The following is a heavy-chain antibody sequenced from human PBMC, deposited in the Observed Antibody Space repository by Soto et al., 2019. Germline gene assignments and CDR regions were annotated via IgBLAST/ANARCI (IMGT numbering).Heavy chain of an antibody. Sequence: GWSLRLSCASSGFTFISYGMHWVRQAPGKGLEWVAVISYDGGNKYYADSVKGRFTISRDNSKNTLYLQMNSLRAEDTAVYYCAKEMWELPYYYYGMDVWGQGTTVTVSS. CDR3: AKEMWELPYYYYGMDV. D-gene: IGHD1-26*01. V-gene: IGHV3-30*18. CDR2: ISYDGGNK. J-gene: IGHJ6*02. CDR1: GFTFISYG.